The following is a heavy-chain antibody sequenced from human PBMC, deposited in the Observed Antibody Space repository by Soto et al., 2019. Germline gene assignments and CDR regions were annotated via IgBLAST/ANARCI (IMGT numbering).Heavy chain of an antibody. CDR1: GGTFSSYA. CDR3: ARDSVYSSGWYRMAFDI. V-gene: IGHV1-69*13. CDR2: IIPIFGTA. J-gene: IGHJ3*02. Sequence: GASVKVSCKASGGTFSSYAISWVRQAPGQGLEWMGGIIPIFGTANYAQKFQGRVTITADESTSPAYMELSSLRSEGTGVYYCARDSVYSSGWYRMAFDIWGQGTMVTVSS. D-gene: IGHD6-19*01.